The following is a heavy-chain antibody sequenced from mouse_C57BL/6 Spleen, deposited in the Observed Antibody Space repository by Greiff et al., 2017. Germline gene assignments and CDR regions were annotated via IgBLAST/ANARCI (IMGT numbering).Heavy chain of an antibody. CDR1: GYSITSGYY. J-gene: IGHJ2*01. Sequence: EVQRVESGPGLVKPSQSLSLTCSVTGYSITSGYYWNWIRQFPGNKLEWMGYISYDGSNNYNPSLKNRISITRDTSKNQFFLKLNSVTTEDTATYYCARYDGPWYFDYWGQGTTLTVSS. CDR3: ARYDGPWYFDY. CDR2: ISYDGSN. V-gene: IGHV3-6*01. D-gene: IGHD2-3*01.